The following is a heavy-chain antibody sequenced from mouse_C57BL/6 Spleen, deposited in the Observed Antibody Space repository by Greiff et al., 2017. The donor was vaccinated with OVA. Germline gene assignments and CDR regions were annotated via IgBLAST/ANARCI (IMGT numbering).Heavy chain of an antibody. D-gene: IGHD2-1*01. CDR3: TRNGNYVFYWYFDV. V-gene: IGHV1-15*01. J-gene: IGHJ1*03. Sequence: QVQLQQSGAELVRPGASVTLSCKASGYTFTDYEMHWVKQTPVHGLEWIGAIDPETGGTAYNQKFKGKAILTADKSSSTAYMELRSLTSEDSAVYYCTRNGNYVFYWYFDVWGTGTTVTVSS. CDR2: IDPETGGT. CDR1: GYTFTDYE.